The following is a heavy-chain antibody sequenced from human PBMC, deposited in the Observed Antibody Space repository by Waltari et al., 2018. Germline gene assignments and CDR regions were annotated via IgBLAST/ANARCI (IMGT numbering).Heavy chain of an antibody. J-gene: IGHJ5*02. Sequence: EVQLVESGGGLVQPGGSLRLSCAASGFTFSSYEMNWVRQAPGKGLEWVSYITSSGYTMDYADSVKGRFTISRDNGKNSLYLQMNSLRAEDTAVYYCARENDILTAYPSNWLDPWGQGTLVTVSS. CDR3: ARENDILTAYPSNWLDP. CDR1: GFTFSSYE. D-gene: IGHD3-9*01. V-gene: IGHV3-48*03. CDR2: ITSSGYTM.